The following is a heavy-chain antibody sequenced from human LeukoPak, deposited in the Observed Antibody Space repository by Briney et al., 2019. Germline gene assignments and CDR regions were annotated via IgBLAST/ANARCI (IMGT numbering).Heavy chain of an antibody. CDR1: GGSISSYY. V-gene: IGHV4-39*01. Sequence: SETLSLTCTVSGGSISSYYWGWIRQPPGKGLEWIGSIYYSGSTYCNPSLKSRVTISVDTSKNQFSLKLSSVTAADTAVYYCARHLVPAAIGFDPWGQGTLVTVSS. CDR2: IYYSGST. CDR3: ARHLVPAAIGFDP. J-gene: IGHJ5*02. D-gene: IGHD2-2*01.